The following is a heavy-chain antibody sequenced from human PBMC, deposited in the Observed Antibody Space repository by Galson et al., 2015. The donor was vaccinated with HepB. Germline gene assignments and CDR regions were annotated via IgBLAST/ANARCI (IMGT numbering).Heavy chain of an antibody. CDR2: IRSTSYGGTT. J-gene: IGHJ4*02. CDR3: TRGPYCSSTSCPGGGDY. CDR1: GFTFGDYA. D-gene: IGHD2-2*01. Sequence: SLRLSCAVSGFTFGDYAMSWFRQAPGKGLEWVGFIRSTSYGGTTEYAASVKGRFTISRDDSKSIAYLQMNSLKTDDTAVFYCTRGPYCSSTSCPGGGDYWGQGTLVTVSS. V-gene: IGHV3-49*03.